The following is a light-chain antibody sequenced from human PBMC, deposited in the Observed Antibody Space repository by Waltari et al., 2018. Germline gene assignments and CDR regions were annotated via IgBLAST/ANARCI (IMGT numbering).Light chain of an antibody. V-gene: IGLV1-44*01. CDR1: SSNIGSNT. CDR2: SNN. Sequence: QSVLTQPPSASGTPGQRVPISCSGRSSNIGSNTVNWYQQLPGTAPKLLIYSNNQRPSGVPDRFSGSKSGTSASLAISGRQSEDEADYYCAAWDDSLNGYVFGTGTKVTVL. J-gene: IGLJ1*01. CDR3: AAWDDSLNGYV.